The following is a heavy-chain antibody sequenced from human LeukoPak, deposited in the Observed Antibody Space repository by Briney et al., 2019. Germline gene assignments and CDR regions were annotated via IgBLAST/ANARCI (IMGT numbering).Heavy chain of an antibody. Sequence: GESLKISCKGSGYSFTSYWIGWVRPMPGKGLEWMGIIYPGDSDTRYSPSFQGQVTISADKSISTAYLQWSSLKASDTAMYYCARHGGFDVTTASNSWWFDPWGQGTLVTVSS. D-gene: IGHD4-17*01. CDR3: ARHGGFDVTTASNSWWFDP. CDR1: GYSFTSYW. CDR2: IYPGDSDT. J-gene: IGHJ5*02. V-gene: IGHV5-51*01.